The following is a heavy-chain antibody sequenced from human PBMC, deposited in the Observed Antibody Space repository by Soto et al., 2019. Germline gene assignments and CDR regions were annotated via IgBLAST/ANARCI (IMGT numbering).Heavy chain of an antibody. J-gene: IGHJ6*03. Sequence: PGGSLRLSCAASGFTLSDYYMSWIRQAAGEGLEWVSYISSSGSTIYYADSVKGRFTISRDNAKNSLYLQMNSLRAEDTAVYYCARVPRYSGYDSPYYMDVWGKGTTVTVSS. CDR3: ARVPRYSGYDSPYYMDV. CDR1: GFTLSDYY. V-gene: IGHV3-11*01. D-gene: IGHD5-12*01. CDR2: ISSSGSTI.